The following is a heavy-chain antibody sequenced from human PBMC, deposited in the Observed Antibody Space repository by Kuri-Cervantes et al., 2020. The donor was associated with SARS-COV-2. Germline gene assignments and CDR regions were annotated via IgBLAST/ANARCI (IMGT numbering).Heavy chain of an antibody. J-gene: IGHJ5*02. Sequence: ESLKISCTVSGYSISSGYYWGWIRQPPGKGLEWTGSIYHSGSTYYNPSLKSRVTISVDTSKNQFSLKLSSVTAADTAVYYCARNYDFWSGYSLKNWFDPWGQGTLVTVSS. CDR3: ARNYDFWSGYSLKNWFDP. D-gene: IGHD3-3*01. V-gene: IGHV4-38-2*02. CDR1: GYSISSGYY. CDR2: IYHSGST.